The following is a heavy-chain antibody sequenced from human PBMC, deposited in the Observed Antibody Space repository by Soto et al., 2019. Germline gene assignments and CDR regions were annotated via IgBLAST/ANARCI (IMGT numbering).Heavy chain of an antibody. V-gene: IGHV6-1*01. D-gene: IGHD6-19*01. J-gene: IGHJ6*02. CDR2: TYYRSKWYN. CDR3: ARDPTTYSSGWYGDRDRYGMDV. Sequence: QVQLQQSGPGLVKPSQTLSLTCAISGDSVSSNSAAWNWIRQSPSRGFEWLGRTYYRSKWYNDYAVSVKSRITINPDTSKNQFSLQLNSVTPEDTAVYYCARDPTTYSSGWYGDRDRYGMDVWGQGTTVTVSS. CDR1: GDSVSSNSAA.